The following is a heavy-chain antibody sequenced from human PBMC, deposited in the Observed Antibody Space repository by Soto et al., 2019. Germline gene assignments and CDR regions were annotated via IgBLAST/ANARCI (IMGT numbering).Heavy chain of an antibody. CDR3: AIEKDFVWLLDY. D-gene: IGHD3-22*01. Sequence: GSVKVSRKPSAHTFTSYGISWVRQAPGQALEWMGWISAYNGNRNYAQKLQGRVTMTTDTSTGTAYMELRSLRSDDTAVYSCAIEKDFVWLLDYWGQGTLVTVS. CDR2: ISAYNGNR. J-gene: IGHJ4*02. CDR1: AHTFTSYG. V-gene: IGHV1-18*04.